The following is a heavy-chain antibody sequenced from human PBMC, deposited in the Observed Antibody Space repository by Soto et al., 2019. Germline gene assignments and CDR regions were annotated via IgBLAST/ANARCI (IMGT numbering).Heavy chain of an antibody. J-gene: IGHJ6*02. D-gene: IGHD5-18*01. CDR1: GFTFSSYG. V-gene: IGHV3-33*01. CDR2: IWYDGSNK. CDR3: ARDYYKRRYSYGTYYGMDV. Sequence: QVQLVESGGGVVQPGRSLRLSCAASGFTFSSYGMHWVRQAPGKGLEWVAVIWYDGSNKYYADSVKGRFTISRDNSKNTLYLQMNSLRAEDTAVYYCARDYYKRRYSYGTYYGMDVWGQGTTVTVSS.